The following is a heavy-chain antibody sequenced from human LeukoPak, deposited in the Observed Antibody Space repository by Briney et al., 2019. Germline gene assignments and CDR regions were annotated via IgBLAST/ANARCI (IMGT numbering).Heavy chain of an antibody. D-gene: IGHD3-3*01. CDR1: GLTLSTYW. CDR2: ISPDGTIT. J-gene: IGHJ4*02. V-gene: IGHV3-74*03. Sequence: GGSLTLSCAASGLTLSTYWMHWVRHGPGKGLVWVSYISPDGTITKYADSVKGRFTISRDNAKNTLYMQMDSLRAEDTGLYYCATPWSYWGQGTLVTVSS. CDR3: ATPWSY.